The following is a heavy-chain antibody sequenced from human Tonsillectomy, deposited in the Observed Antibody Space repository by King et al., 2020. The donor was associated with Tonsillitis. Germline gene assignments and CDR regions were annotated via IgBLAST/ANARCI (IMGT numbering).Heavy chain of an antibody. CDR2: IYNGGRT. J-gene: IGHJ4*02. V-gene: IGHV4-39*01. CDR3: AGGPWALDF. Sequence: QLQESGPGQVKPSEPLSLTCSVSGGSFSRSGFYWGFVRQPPGKGLEWIGNIYNGGRTSYNPSLQSRVTISVDTSKNQFSLNLSSVTAADTAVYYCAGGPWALDFWGQGTLVTVSS. CDR1: GGSFSRSGFY. D-gene: IGHD3-3*01.